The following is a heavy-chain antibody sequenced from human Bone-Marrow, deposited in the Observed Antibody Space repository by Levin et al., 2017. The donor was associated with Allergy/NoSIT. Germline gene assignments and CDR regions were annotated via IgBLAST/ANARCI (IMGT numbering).Heavy chain of an antibody. CDR2: LSYDGNDQ. V-gene: IGHV3-30*04. J-gene: IGHJ6*02. Sequence: PGGSLRLSCVASGFTFSNYAFNWVRQAPGKGLEWVALLSYDGNDQYYADSVKGRFTVFRDNSKNTLYLQMNSLRPDDAAAYYCAKVRNPGYYYYGMDVWGHGTTVTVSS. CDR1: GFTFSNYA. CDR3: AKVRNPGYYYYGMDV. D-gene: IGHD3-3*01.